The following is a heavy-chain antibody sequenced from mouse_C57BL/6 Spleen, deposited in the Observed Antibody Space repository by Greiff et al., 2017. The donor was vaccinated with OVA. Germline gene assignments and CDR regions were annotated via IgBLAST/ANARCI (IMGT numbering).Heavy chain of an antibody. CDR3: ARSYYSNAGYFDV. Sequence: VQLQESGAELAKPGASVKLSCKASGYTFTSYWMHWVKQRPGQGLEWIGYINPSSGYTKYNQKFKDKATLTADKSSSTAYMQLSSLTYEDSAVYYCARSYYSNAGYFDVWGTGTTVTVSS. V-gene: IGHV1-7*01. J-gene: IGHJ1*03. CDR1: GYTFTSYW. CDR2: INPSSGYT. D-gene: IGHD2-5*01.